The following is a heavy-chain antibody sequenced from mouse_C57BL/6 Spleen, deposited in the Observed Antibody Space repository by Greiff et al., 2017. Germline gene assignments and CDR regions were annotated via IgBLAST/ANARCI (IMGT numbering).Heavy chain of an antibody. Sequence: EVQRVESGAELVKPGASVKLSCTASGFNIKDYYMHWVKQRTEQGLEWIGRIDPEDGETKYAPKFQGKATITADTSSNTAYLQLSSLTSEDTAVYYCAITTVVAPYAMDYWGQGTSVTVSS. CDR1: GFNIKDYY. CDR3: AITTVVAPYAMDY. D-gene: IGHD1-1*01. V-gene: IGHV14-2*01. J-gene: IGHJ4*01. CDR2: IDPEDGET.